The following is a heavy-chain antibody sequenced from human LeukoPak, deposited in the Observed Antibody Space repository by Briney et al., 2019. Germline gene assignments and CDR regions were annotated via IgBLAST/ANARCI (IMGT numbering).Heavy chain of an antibody. CDR1: GFTFSSYA. CDR2: VSGSGGST. Sequence: EGSLRLSCAASGFTFSSYAMSWVRQAPGKGLEWVSGVSGSGGSTYYADSVKGRFTISRDNSKNTLYLQMNSLRAEDTAVYYCAKSSEVVVAATLFDYWGQGTLVTVSS. CDR3: AKSSEVVVAATLFDY. J-gene: IGHJ4*02. V-gene: IGHV3-23*01. D-gene: IGHD2-15*01.